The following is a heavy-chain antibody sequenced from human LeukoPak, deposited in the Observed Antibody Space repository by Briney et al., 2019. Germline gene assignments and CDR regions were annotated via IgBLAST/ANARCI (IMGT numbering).Heavy chain of an antibody. D-gene: IGHD3-3*01. V-gene: IGHV4-38-2*02. CDR2: IYYSGST. J-gene: IGHJ5*02. CDR3: ARGLGYYDFWSGLRRRTDNWFDP. CDR1: GYSISSGYH. Sequence: PSETLSLTCTVSGYSISSGYHWGWIRQPPGKGLEWIGSIYYSGSTYYNPSLKSRVTISVDTSKNQFSLKLSSVTAADTAVYYCARGLGYYDFWSGLRRRTDNWFDPWGQGTLVTVSS.